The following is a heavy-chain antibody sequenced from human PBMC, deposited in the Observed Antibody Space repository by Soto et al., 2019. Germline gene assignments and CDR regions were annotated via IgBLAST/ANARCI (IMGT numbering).Heavy chain of an antibody. J-gene: IGHJ6*02. D-gene: IGHD2-15*01. CDR3: ARSQGGSSSLDIYFYFYYGMDV. CDR1: GGTFSSYA. Sequence: QVQLVQSGAEVKKPASSVKVSCKAPGGTFSSYAISWVRQAPGQGLEWMGGIIPIFGTAKYAQKFQGRVTITADESTSTGYMELSSPRSEDTAVYYCARSQGGSSSLDIYFYFYYGMDVWGQGTTVTVSS. V-gene: IGHV1-69*01. CDR2: IIPIFGTA.